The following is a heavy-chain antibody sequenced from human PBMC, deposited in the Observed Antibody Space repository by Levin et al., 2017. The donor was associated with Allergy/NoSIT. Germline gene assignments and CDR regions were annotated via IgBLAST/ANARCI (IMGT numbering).Heavy chain of an antibody. J-gene: IGHJ2*01. Sequence: GGSLRLSCAASGFTFSNYRMSWVRQSPGGGLEWVASIKGDGSEETYVDSVKGRFTISRDNSKSSLYVQMNNLRADHTAVYYCARVSDSGSGSHYRNFELWGRGGLVTVS. CDR3: ARVSDSGSGSHYRNFEL. CDR1: GFTFSNYR. V-gene: IGHV3-7*04. CDR2: IKGDGSEE. D-gene: IGHD3-10*01.